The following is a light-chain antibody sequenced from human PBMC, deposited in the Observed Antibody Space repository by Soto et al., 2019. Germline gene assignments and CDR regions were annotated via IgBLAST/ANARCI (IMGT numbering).Light chain of an antibody. J-gene: IGKJ5*01. Sequence: DIQMTQSPSSVSASVGDRVTITCRASQGISTWLAWYQQKPGKAPQLLVYAASSLKSGVPSRFSGSGFGTDFTLPISSLHPEDFAPYCCQPINRFPPTFGPGTRLE. CDR1: QGISTW. CDR2: AAS. V-gene: IGKV1D-12*01. CDR3: QPINRFPPT.